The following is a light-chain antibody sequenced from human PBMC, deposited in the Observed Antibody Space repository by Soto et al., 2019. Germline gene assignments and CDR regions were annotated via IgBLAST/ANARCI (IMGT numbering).Light chain of an antibody. CDR2: DAS. J-gene: IGKJ5*01. CDR1: QSVISA. Sequence: EIVLTQSPGTLSLSPGERATLSCRASQSVISALAWYLQKPGQAPRLLIYDASTRAAGIPVRFSGSGSGTDFTLTISSLEPEDFAVYYCQQRSNWPAMITFGQGTRLEIK. CDR3: QQRSNWPAMIT. V-gene: IGKV3-11*01.